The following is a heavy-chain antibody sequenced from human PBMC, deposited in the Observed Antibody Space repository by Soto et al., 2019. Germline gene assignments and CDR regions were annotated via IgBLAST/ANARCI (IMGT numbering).Heavy chain of an antibody. CDR3: AKDPGVGWLQPLY. J-gene: IGHJ4*02. V-gene: IGHV3-23*01. CDR2: ISGSGGST. CDR1: GFTFSSYA. D-gene: IGHD5-12*01. Sequence: PGGSLRLSCAASGFTFSSYAMSWVRQAPGKGLEWVSAISGSGGSTYYADSVKGRFTISRDNSKNTLYLQMNSLRAEDTAAYYCAKDPGVGWLQPLYWGQGTLVTVSS.